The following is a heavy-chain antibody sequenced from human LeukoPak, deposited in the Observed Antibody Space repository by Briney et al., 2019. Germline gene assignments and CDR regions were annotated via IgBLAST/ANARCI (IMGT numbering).Heavy chain of an antibody. CDR3: ARGYGSGSRPNFDY. CDR1: GFTFSSYA. D-gene: IGHD3-10*01. V-gene: IGHV3-21*01. CDR2: ISSSSSYI. Sequence: GGSLRLSCAASGFTFSSYALSWVRQAPGKGLEWVSSISSSSSYIYYADSVKGRFTISRDNAKNSLYLQMNSLRAEDTAVYYCARGYGSGSRPNFDYWGQGTLVTVSS. J-gene: IGHJ4*02.